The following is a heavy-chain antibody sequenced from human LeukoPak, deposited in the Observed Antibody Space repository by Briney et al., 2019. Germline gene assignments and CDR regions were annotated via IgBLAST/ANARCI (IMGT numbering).Heavy chain of an antibody. CDR2: IKEDGSDK. CDR3: ARMRDGYMGRYYFDY. J-gene: IGHJ4*02. D-gene: IGHD5-24*01. Sequence: GGSLRLSCAASGFTFSSYGMSWVRQAPGKGLNWVANIKEDGSDKKYVDSVKGRFTTSRDNAKNSLYLQMNSLRAEDTAVYYCARMRDGYMGRYYFDYWGQGTLVTVSS. V-gene: IGHV3-7*04. CDR1: GFTFSSYG.